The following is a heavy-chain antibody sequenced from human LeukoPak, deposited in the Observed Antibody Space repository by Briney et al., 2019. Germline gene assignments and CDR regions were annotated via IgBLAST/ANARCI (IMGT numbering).Heavy chain of an antibody. Sequence: GGSLRLSCAASGCTLSDYYMSWIRQAPGEGREWVSYISSSDSTIYYADSVKGRFTISRDNAKNSMYMQMKSLRAEDTAVYYCARDYGGSSPFDYWGQGTLVTASS. CDR1: GCTLSDYY. J-gene: IGHJ4*02. CDR3: ARDYGGSSPFDY. CDR2: ISSSDSTI. V-gene: IGHV3-11*04. D-gene: IGHD4-23*01.